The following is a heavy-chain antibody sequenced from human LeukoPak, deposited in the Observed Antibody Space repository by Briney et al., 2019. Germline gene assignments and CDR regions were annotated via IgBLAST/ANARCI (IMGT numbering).Heavy chain of an antibody. V-gene: IGHV3-21*01. D-gene: IGHD1-26*01. Sequence: GGSLRLSCAASGFTFSNYNMNWVRQAPGKGLEWVSSVSSSSYIYYADSVKGRFTISRDNAKNSLYLQMNSLRADDTAVHYCARDLVAATNLPFDYWGQGTLVTVSS. CDR1: GFTFSNYN. CDR2: VSSSSYI. CDR3: ARDLVAATNLPFDY. J-gene: IGHJ4*02.